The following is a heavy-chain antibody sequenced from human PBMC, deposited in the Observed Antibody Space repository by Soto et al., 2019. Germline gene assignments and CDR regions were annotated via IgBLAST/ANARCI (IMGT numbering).Heavy chain of an antibody. CDR2: IYWDDDK. CDR1: GFSLSTSGVG. D-gene: IGHD6-13*01. V-gene: IGHV2-5*02. CDR3: AHSFYYGGSGYSSSRTSDY. J-gene: IGHJ4*02. Sequence: SGPTLVNPTQTLTLTCTFSGFSLSTSGVGVGWIRQPPGKALEWLALIYWDDDKRYSPSLKSRLTITKDTSKNQVVLTMTNMDPVDTATYYCAHSFYYGGSGYSSSRTSDYWGKGTLVTVSS.